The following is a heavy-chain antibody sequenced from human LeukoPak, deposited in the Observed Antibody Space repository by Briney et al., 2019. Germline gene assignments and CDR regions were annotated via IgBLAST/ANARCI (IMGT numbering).Heavy chain of an antibody. J-gene: IGHJ4*02. Sequence: AGGSLRLSCAASGFTFSSYAMSWVRQAPEKGLEWVSTISGSGGGTYYADSVKGRFTISRDDSKNTLYLQMNSLRDEDTAVYYCARDSSSWYFWGQGALVTASS. V-gene: IGHV3-23*01. CDR3: ARDSSSWYF. CDR1: GFTFSSYA. D-gene: IGHD6-13*01. CDR2: ISGSGGGT.